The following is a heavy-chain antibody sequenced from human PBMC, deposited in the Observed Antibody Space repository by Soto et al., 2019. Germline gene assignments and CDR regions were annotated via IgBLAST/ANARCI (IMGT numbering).Heavy chain of an antibody. CDR2: IWYDGSNK. CDR1: GFTFSSYG. Sequence: QVQLVESGGGVVQPGRSLRLSCAASGFTFSSYGMHWVRQAPGKGLEWVAVIWYDGSNKYYADSVKGRFTISRDNSKNTLYLQMNSLRAEDTAVYYCARDLVTTVTPYGMDVWGQGTTVTVSS. V-gene: IGHV3-33*01. D-gene: IGHD4-17*01. CDR3: ARDLVTTVTPYGMDV. J-gene: IGHJ6*02.